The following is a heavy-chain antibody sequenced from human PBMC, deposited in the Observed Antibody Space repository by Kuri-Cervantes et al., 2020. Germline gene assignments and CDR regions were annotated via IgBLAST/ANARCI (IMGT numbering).Heavy chain of an antibody. CDR3: ARSLRRDNREDY. V-gene: IGHV1-69*05. Sequence: SVKVTCKASGGTFSSYAISWVRQAPGQGLEWMGGIIPIFGTANYAQKFQGRVTMTTDTSTSTAYMELRSLRSDDTAVYYCARSLRRDNREDYWGQGTLVTVSS. CDR2: IIPIFGTA. D-gene: IGHD2/OR15-2a*01. CDR1: GGTFSSYA. J-gene: IGHJ4*02.